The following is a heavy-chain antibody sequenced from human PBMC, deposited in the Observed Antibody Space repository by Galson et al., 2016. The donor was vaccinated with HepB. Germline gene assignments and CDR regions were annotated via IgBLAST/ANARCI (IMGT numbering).Heavy chain of an antibody. CDR1: GDTFSEYA. V-gene: IGHV1-69*13. J-gene: IGHJ1*01. D-gene: IGHD3-16*01. CDR3: AKDLRGG. CDR2: IIPRFRKP. Sequence: SVKVSCKVPGDTFSEYAISWVRQAPGQGLEWMGGIIPRFRKPNYAQKFQGRVTITADDSTTTVYLDLNSVTSDDTAMYYCAKDLRGGWGQGTLVTVSS.